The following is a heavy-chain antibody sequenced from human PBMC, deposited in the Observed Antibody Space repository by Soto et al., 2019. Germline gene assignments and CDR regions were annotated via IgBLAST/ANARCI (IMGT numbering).Heavy chain of an antibody. CDR1: AFTFEDYG. D-gene: IGHD6-19*01. V-gene: IGHV3-20*04. CDR3: VRGKWLEDYYGMDV. Sequence: AGGSLRLSCAASAFTFEDYGMSWVRQAPGKGLEWISSINWNGGYTTYADSVRGRFTISRDNAKNALYMQMQGLRAEDTALYYCVRGKWLEDYYGMDVWGQGTTVTVSS. J-gene: IGHJ6*02. CDR2: INWNGGYT.